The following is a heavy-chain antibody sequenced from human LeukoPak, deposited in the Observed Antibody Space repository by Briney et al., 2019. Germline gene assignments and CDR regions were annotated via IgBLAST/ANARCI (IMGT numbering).Heavy chain of an antibody. CDR1: GFTFSSYS. Sequence: TGGSLRLSCAASGFTFSSYSMNWVRQAPGKGLEWVSSISSSSSYIYYADSVKGRFTISRDNAKKSLYLQMNSLRAEDTAVYYCARNSMQLVLNYFDYWGQGTLVTVSS. D-gene: IGHD6-13*01. V-gene: IGHV3-21*01. CDR2: ISSSSSYI. CDR3: ARNSMQLVLNYFDY. J-gene: IGHJ4*02.